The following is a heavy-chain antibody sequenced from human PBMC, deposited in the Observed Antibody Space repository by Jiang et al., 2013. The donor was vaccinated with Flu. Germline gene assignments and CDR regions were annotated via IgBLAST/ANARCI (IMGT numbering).Heavy chain of an antibody. CDR3: GRDHQASGYQAPLIDY. CDR2: ISAYNGDR. V-gene: IGHV1-18*01. D-gene: IGHD3-22*01. CDR1: GYTFGAYG. J-gene: IGHJ4*02. Sequence: SGAEVKKPGASVKVSCKASGYTFGAYGITWVRQALGQGLEWMGWISAYNGDRKFAQRVQGRVTLTTDTSTSTAYMELRSLTSDDTAVYYCGRDHQASGYQAPLIDYWGQGTLVTVSS.